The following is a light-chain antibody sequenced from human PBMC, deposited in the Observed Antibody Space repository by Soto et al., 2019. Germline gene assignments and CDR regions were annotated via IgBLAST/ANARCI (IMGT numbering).Light chain of an antibody. J-gene: IGKJ1*01. CDR1: PEVRSW. CDR2: GAS. V-gene: IGKV1-12*02. CDR3: QQANGDPWT. Sequence: DIQMTQSPSSVSASVGDRVTIACRAIPEVRSWLAWYQQKPGKAPNLLIYGASTLQSGVPSRFSGSGSGTDFTLTISSLQPEDFATYYCQQANGDPWTFGQGTKVEIK.